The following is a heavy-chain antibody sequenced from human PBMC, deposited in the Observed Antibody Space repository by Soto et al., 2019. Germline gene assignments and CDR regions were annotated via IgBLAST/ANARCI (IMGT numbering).Heavy chain of an antibody. Sequence: GGSLRLSCAASGFTLVDYSMSWVRQAPGKGLQWVSYISGSGGDTYYADSVKGRFTISRDNFKNTLYLQMNSLRAEDTAVYYCATRNGFDYWGQGTLVTVSS. CDR1: GFTLVDYS. CDR3: ATRNGFDY. J-gene: IGHJ4*02. CDR2: ISGSGGDT. D-gene: IGHD2-8*01. V-gene: IGHV3-23*01.